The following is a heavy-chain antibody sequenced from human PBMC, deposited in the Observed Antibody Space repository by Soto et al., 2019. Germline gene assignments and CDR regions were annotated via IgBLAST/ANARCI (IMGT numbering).Heavy chain of an antibody. CDR1: GFTFSSYG. D-gene: IGHD5-12*01. CDR2: IWYDGSNK. J-gene: IGHJ4*02. V-gene: IGHV3-33*01. CDR3: ARDRDSGYRGYYFDY. Sequence: QVQLVESGGGVVQPGRSLRLSCAASGFTFSSYGMHWVRQAPGQGREWVAVIWYDGSNKYYADSVKGRITISRDNSKNALYLQMSSRRAEATAVYYCARDRDSGYRGYYFDYWGQGTLVTVSS.